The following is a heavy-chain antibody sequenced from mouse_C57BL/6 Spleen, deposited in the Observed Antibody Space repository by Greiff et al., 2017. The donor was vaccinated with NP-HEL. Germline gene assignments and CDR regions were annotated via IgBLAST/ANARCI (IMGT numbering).Heavy chain of an antibody. Sequence: VQLQQSGAELVKPGASVKISCKASGYAFSSYWMNWVKQRPGKGLEWIGQIYPGDGDTNYNGKFKGKATLTADKSSSTAYMQLSSLTSEDSAVYFCARDGSSRTAWFAYWGQGTLVTVSA. CDR1: GYAFSSYW. V-gene: IGHV1-80*01. CDR2: IYPGDGDT. J-gene: IGHJ3*01. CDR3: ARDGSSRTAWFAY. D-gene: IGHD1-1*01.